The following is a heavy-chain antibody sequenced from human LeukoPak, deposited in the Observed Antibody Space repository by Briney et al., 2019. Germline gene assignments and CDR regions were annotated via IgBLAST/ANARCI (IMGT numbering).Heavy chain of an antibody. CDR3: NLWFGESSDY. CDR1: GGSISSSNW. D-gene: IGHD3-10*01. CDR2: IYYSGST. V-gene: IGHV4-4*02. Sequence: SGTLSLTCAVSGGSISSSNWWSWVRQPPGKGLEWIGSIYYSGSTYYNPSLKSRVTISVDTSKNQFSLKLSSVTAADTAVYYCNLWFGESSDYWGQGTLVTVSS. J-gene: IGHJ4*02.